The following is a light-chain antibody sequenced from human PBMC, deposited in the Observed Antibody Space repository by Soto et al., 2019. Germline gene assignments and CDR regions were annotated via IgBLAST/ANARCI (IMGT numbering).Light chain of an antibody. V-gene: IGKV3D-15*01. CDR2: GAS. J-gene: IGKJ1*01. CDR3: QQYGSSRT. Sequence: EIVMTQSPASLSVPPGERATLSCRASQSVSSNFAWYLQKPGQAPRLLIYGASTRATGIPDRFRGSGSGTEFTLTISSLQSEDFAVYYCQQYGSSRTFGQGTKVDIK. CDR1: QSVSSN.